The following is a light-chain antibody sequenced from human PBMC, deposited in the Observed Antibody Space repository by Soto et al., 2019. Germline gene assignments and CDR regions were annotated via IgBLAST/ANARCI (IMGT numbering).Light chain of an antibody. J-gene: IGLJ3*02. Sequence: QSVLTQPPSASGTPGQRVTISCSGSSSNIGSNTVNWYQQLPGTAPKLLIYSNNQRPSGVPDRFSGSKSGTSASLAISGLHSEDEADYYRAAWDDSLNGRVFGGGTKLTVL. CDR1: SSNIGSNT. V-gene: IGLV1-44*01. CDR2: SNN. CDR3: AAWDDSLNGRV.